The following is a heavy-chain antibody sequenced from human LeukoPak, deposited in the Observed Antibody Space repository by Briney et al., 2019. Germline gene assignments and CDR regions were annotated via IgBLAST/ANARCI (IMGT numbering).Heavy chain of an antibody. CDR2: ISGSGGST. V-gene: IGHV3-23*01. CDR3: AKDLLAMTPMVSGLLC. Sequence: SGGSLRLSCAASGFTFSSYAMSWVRQAPGKGLEWVSAISGSGGSTYYADSVKGRFTISRDNSKNTLYLQMNSLRVEDTAVYYCAKDLLAMTPMVSGLLCGGQGTLVTVSS. CDR1: GFTFSSYA. J-gene: IGHJ4*02. D-gene: IGHD5-18*01.